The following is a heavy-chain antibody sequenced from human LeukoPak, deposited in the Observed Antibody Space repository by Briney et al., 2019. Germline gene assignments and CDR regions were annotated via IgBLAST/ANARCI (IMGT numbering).Heavy chain of an antibody. V-gene: IGHV3-30*02. CDR3: AKDKAVAGADYFDY. D-gene: IGHD6-19*01. CDR1: GFTFSSYG. J-gene: IGHJ4*02. Sequence: PGGSLRLSCAASGFTFSSYGMRWVRQAPGKGLEWVAFIRYDGSNKYYADSVKGRFTISRDNSKNTLYLQMNSLSPDDSTMYYCAKDKAVAGADYFDYRGQGTLVTVSS. CDR2: IRYDGSNK.